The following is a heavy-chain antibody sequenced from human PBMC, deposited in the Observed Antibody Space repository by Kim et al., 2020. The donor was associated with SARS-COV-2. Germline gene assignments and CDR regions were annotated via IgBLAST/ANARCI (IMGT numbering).Heavy chain of an antibody. V-gene: IGHV1-46*01. D-gene: IGHD3-22*01. Sequence: ASVKVSCKASGYTFTSYYMHWVRQAPGQGLEWMGIINPSGGSTSYAQKFQGRVTMTRDTSTSTVYMELSSLRSEDTAVYYCARDLSYDSSGYHRGIDYYYYGMDVWGQGTTVTVSS. CDR3: ARDLSYDSSGYHRGIDYYYYGMDV. CDR2: INPSGGST. CDR1: GYTFTSYY. J-gene: IGHJ6*02.